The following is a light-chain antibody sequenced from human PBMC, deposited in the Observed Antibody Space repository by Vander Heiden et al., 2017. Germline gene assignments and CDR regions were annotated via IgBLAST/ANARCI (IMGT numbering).Light chain of an antibody. CDR3: QQYKSYSWT. CDR1: QSISSW. J-gene: IGKJ1*01. V-gene: IGKV1-5*03. Sequence: DIQMTQSPSTLSASVGDRVTITCRASQSISSWLAWYQQKPGNAPKLLIYKASNLEPGVPSRFSGSGSGTEFTLTISSLQPDDCATYYCQQYKSYSWTFGQGTKVEIK. CDR2: KAS.